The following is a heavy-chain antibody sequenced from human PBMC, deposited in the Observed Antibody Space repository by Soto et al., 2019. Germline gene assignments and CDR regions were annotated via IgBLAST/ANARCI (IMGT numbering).Heavy chain of an antibody. Sequence: XEALSLSCAASGFPFSSYDMSWVRQAPGKGLEWVSAISGSGGSTYYADSVKGRFTISRDNSKNTLYLQMNSLRAEDTAVYYCAKAYVATILGPFDYWVQVTLVTVSS. CDR3: AKAYVATILGPFDY. J-gene: IGHJ4*02. CDR1: GFPFSSYD. D-gene: IGHD5-12*01. V-gene: IGHV3-23*01. CDR2: ISGSGGST.